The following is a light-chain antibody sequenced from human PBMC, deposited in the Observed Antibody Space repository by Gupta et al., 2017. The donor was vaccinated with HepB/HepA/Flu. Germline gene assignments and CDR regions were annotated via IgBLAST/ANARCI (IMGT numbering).Light chain of an antibody. J-gene: IGLJ2*01. CDR2: EDN. Sequence: FILTQPPSVSEAPGTTVPIPCTRSSGRLASNCVQWYQQRPAGPPTAVIYEDNQRPSGVPDRFSGSIDSSSTSASRTVAGLKDEDEDDYYCQAYYSSNVVFGGGTKLTVL. CDR1: SGRLASNC. CDR3: QAYYSSNVV. V-gene: IGLV6-57*01.